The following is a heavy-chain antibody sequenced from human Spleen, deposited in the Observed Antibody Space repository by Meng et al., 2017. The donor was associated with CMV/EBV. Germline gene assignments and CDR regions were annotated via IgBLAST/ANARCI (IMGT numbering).Heavy chain of an antibody. D-gene: IGHD4-11*01. Sequence: GESLKISCAASGFAFSSYWMHWVRQAPGKGLVWISRINSDVSSTSYADSVKGRFTISRDNAKNTLSLQMNSLRPEDTAVYYCAREDDYSNYGGMDVWGQGTTVTVSS. J-gene: IGHJ6*02. V-gene: IGHV3-74*01. CDR2: INSDVSST. CDR3: AREDDYSNYGGMDV. CDR1: GFAFSSYW.